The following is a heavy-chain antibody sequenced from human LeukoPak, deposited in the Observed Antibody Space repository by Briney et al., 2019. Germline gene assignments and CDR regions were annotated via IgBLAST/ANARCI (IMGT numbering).Heavy chain of an antibody. CDR3: ARVGQQLADY. D-gene: IGHD6-13*01. V-gene: IGHV3-48*03. CDR2: ISSSGSPR. J-gene: IGHJ4*02. CDR1: GFIFSSYE. Sequence: PGGSLRLSCAASGFIFSSYEMNWVRQAPGKGLEWASYISSSGSPRHYADSVKGRFTISRDNAKNSLYLQMNSLRAEDTAVYYCARVGQQLADYWGQGTLVTVSS.